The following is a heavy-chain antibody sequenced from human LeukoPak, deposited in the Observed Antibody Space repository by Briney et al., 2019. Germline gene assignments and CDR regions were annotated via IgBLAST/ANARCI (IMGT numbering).Heavy chain of an antibody. CDR2: IFYSGST. J-gene: IGHJ6*03. CDR1: GASISSNY. CDR3: ARQGKREYYDRSGYYYYNYMDV. D-gene: IGHD3-22*01. Sequence: PSETLSLTCSVSGASISSNYWSWIRQPPGKGLEWIGYIFYSGSTNYNPSLKSRVTISVDTSKNQFSLKLSSVTAADTAVYYCARQGKREYYDRSGYYYYNYMDVWGKGTTVTVSS. V-gene: IGHV4-59*08.